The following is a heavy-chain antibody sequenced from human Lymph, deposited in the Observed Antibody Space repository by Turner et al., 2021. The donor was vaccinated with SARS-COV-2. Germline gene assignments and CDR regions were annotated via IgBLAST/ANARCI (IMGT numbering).Heavy chain of an antibody. Sequence: QLQLQESGPGLVKPSETLSLTCTVSGGSISSSSYYWGWIRQPPGKGLEWIGSIYYSGSTYYNPSLKSRVTISVDTSKNQFSLKLSSVTAADTAVYYCARLPGGRDYFDYWGQGTLVTVSS. D-gene: IGHD1-1*01. CDR1: GGSISSSSYY. CDR3: ARLPGGRDYFDY. V-gene: IGHV4-39*01. J-gene: IGHJ4*02. CDR2: IYYSGST.